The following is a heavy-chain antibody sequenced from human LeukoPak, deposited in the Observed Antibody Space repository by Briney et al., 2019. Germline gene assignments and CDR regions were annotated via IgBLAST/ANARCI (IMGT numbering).Heavy chain of an antibody. J-gene: IGHJ4*02. CDR2: TYYRSKWLV. CDR3: TRFYDTNSFDY. D-gene: IGHD3-16*01. Sequence: SQTLSLTCAISGDSVSGSSVAWNWIRQSPSTGLEWLGRTYYRSKWLVDYAESLKGRITINADTSKNQLSLQLHSVTPEDTAIYYCTRFYDTNSFDYWGQGTLVTVSS. V-gene: IGHV6-1*01. CDR1: GDSVSGSSVA.